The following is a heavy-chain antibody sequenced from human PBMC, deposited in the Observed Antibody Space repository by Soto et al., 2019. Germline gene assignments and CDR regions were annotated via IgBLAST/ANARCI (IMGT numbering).Heavy chain of an antibody. CDR3: AKLPGEDYYGSGSYYNWFDP. CDR1: GFTFSSYG. D-gene: IGHD3-10*01. CDR2: ISYDGSNK. Sequence: GGSLRLSCAASGFTFSSYGMHWVRQAPGKGLEWVAVISYDGSNKYYADSVKGRFTISRDNSKNTLYLQMNSLRAEDTAVYYCAKLPGEDYYGSGSYYNWFDPWGQGTLVTVSS. V-gene: IGHV3-30*18. J-gene: IGHJ5*02.